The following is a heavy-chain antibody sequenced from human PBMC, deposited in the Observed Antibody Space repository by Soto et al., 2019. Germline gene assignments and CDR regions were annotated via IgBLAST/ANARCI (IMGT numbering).Heavy chain of an antibody. CDR3: ARDVGLLRLCNTPSCYLAA. V-gene: IGHV1-18*01. Sequence: QAQMVQSGAEVKKPGASVKVSCRTSGYTFTTYGVSWVREAPVQGLECMGWISGYNGDISYAERLQGRLTMTTDTPTSTAYMELRNLRPEDTAVYFCARDVGLLRLCNTPSCYLAAWGQRTLVTDST. CDR1: GYTFTTYG. D-gene: IGHD2-2*02. CDR2: ISGYNGDI. J-gene: IGHJ5*02.